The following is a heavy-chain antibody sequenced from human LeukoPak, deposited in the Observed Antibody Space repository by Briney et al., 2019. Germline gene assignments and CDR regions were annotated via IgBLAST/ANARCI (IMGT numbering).Heavy chain of an antibody. CDR2: IYISGST. V-gene: IGHV4-31*03. Sequence: PSETLSLTCTVSGGSISSGGYYWSWIRQPPGKGLEWIGYIYISGSTFSNPSLENRVSISMDTSKHQFSLNLKSMTAADSAVYYCARGVNYGDYEVFDVWGQGALVTVSS. J-gene: IGHJ4*02. CDR1: GGSISSGGYY. CDR3: ARGVNYGDYEVFDV. D-gene: IGHD4-17*01.